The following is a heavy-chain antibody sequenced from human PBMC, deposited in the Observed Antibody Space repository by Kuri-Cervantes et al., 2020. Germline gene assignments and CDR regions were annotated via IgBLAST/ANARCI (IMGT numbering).Heavy chain of an antibody. CDR3: ARGTRYCSGGSCHYYFDY. Sequence: ESLKISCTVSGGSISSYYWSWIRQPAGKGLEWIGRIYTSGSTNYNPSLKSRVTMSVDTSKNQFSLKLSSVTAADTAVYYCARGTRYCSGGSCHYYFDYWGQGTLVTVSS. CDR2: IYTSGST. CDR1: GGSISSYY. D-gene: IGHD2-15*01. V-gene: IGHV4-4*07. J-gene: IGHJ4*02.